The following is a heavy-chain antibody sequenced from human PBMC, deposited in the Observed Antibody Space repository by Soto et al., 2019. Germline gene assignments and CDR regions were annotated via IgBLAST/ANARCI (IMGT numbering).Heavy chain of an antibody. V-gene: IGHV4-4*02. Sequence: QVQLQESGPGLVEPSGTLSLTCAVSGGSISSSNWWSWVRQPPGKGLEWIGEIYHSGSTNYNPSLKSRVTTSVDKSKNQFSLKLSSVTAADTAVYYCARTLRDGYNFDAYDIWGQGTMVTVSS. D-gene: IGHD5-12*01. J-gene: IGHJ3*02. CDR1: GGSISSSNW. CDR2: IYHSGST. CDR3: ARTLRDGYNFDAYDI.